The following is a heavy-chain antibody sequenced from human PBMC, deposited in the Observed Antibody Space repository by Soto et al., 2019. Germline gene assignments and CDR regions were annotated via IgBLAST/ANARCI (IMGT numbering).Heavy chain of an antibody. D-gene: IGHD3-16*01. V-gene: IGHV3-74*03. J-gene: IGHJ4*02. CDR3: AKDLSWGQCDY. CDR2: IKTAGTAT. CDR1: GFTFSSYW. Sequence: EVQLVESGGGLVQPGGSLRLSCAASGFTFSSYWMHWVRQDPGKGLVWVSSIKTAGTATQYADSVKGRFTVSRDNAKNTLYLQMNGLRAEDTAVYYCAKDLSWGQCDYWGQGTLVTVSS.